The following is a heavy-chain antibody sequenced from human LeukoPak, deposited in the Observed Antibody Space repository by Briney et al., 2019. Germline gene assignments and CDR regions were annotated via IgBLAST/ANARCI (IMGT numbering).Heavy chain of an antibody. CDR3: VRDGGTDWYDP. V-gene: IGHV3-7*01. Sequence: PGGSLRLSCVASGFTTSHYWMTWVRQAPGKGLEWVANIEKDAREKTYVDSVKGRFTISRDNAKNSIFLQMNSLRVEDMAIYYCVRDGGTDWYDPWGQGTLVSVSS. D-gene: IGHD3-16*01. CDR1: GFTTSHYW. CDR2: IEKDAREK. J-gene: IGHJ5*02.